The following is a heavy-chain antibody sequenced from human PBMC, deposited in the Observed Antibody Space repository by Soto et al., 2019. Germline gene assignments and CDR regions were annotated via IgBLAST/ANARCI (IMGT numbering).Heavy chain of an antibody. CDR2: INPSGGST. V-gene: IGHV1-46*01. Sequence: ASVKVSCKASGYTFTSYYMHWVRQAPGQGLEWMGIINPSGGSTSYAQKFQGRVTMTRDTSTSTVYMELSSLRSEDTAVYYCARELVEMATITAGIDYWGQGTLVTVSS. D-gene: IGHD5-12*01. CDR3: ARELVEMATITAGIDY. J-gene: IGHJ4*02. CDR1: GYTFTSYY.